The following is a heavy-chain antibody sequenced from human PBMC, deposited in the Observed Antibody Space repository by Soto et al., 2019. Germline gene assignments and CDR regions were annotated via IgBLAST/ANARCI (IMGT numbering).Heavy chain of an antibody. Sequence: TGGSLRLSCAASGFTFSSYAMSWVRQAPGKGLEWVSAISGSGGSTYYADSVKGRFTISRDNSKNTLYLQMNSLRAEDTAVYYCAKISSSSVYYYYYMDVWGKGTTVTVSS. CDR1: GFTFSSYA. CDR3: AKISSSSVYYYYYMDV. V-gene: IGHV3-23*01. J-gene: IGHJ6*03. CDR2: ISGSGGST. D-gene: IGHD6-6*01.